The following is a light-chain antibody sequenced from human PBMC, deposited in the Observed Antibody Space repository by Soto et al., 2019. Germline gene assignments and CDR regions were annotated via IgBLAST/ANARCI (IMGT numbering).Light chain of an antibody. CDR1: QTISSGF. V-gene: IGKV3-20*01. J-gene: IGKJ5*01. CDR3: QQYSSSPRT. Sequence: EIVLTQPPGILYLSPGDRATISCRVCQTISSGFLAWYQQKVGQAPRLLIYDASNRATGVPDRFSGSGSGTDFSLTISRLEPEDFAVYHCQQYSSSPRTFGQGTRLEIK. CDR2: DAS.